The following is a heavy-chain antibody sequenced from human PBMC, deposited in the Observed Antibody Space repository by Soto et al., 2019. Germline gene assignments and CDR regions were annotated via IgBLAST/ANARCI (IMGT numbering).Heavy chain of an antibody. CDR3: ARVLYYGSGSYSPHGMDV. J-gene: IGHJ6*02. Sequence: QVQLVQSGAEVKKPGSSVKVSCKTSGVSFNNNGIGWVRQAPGHGLEWMRGVSPPFRTSNYARKFQGRISITADASTGTVNMELSSLTSEDTAQYYCARVLYYGSGSYSPHGMDVWGQGTTVTVSS. CDR1: GVSFNNNG. D-gene: IGHD3-10*01. V-gene: IGHV1-69*01. CDR2: VSPPFRTS.